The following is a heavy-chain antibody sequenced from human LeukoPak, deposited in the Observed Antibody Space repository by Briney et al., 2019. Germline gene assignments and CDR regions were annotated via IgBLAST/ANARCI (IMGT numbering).Heavy chain of an antibody. CDR3: ARDSAVATYYGVDV. CDR1: GFTFRDYW. D-gene: IGHD6-19*01. CDR2: IQSDGSEK. J-gene: IGHJ6*02. V-gene: IGHV3-7*01. Sequence: GGSLRLSCTASGFTFRDYWMSWVRQAPGKGLEWVANIQSDGSEKNYIDSVQGRFTVSRDNAKTSLYLQMNSLRAEDTAAYYCARDSAVATYYGVDVWGQGTTVTVS.